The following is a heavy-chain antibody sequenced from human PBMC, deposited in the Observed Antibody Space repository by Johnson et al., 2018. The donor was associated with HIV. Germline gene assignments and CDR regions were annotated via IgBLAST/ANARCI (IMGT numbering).Heavy chain of an antibody. CDR3: ARVEPIRRAIDAFDI. Sequence: QVQLVESGGGVVQPGRSLRLSCAASGFTFYSYGMHWVRQAPGKGLEWVAVISYDGSNKYYADSLKGRFTISRDNSKNSLYLQLNSLRAEDTAVYYCARVEPIRRAIDAFDIWGQGTMVTVSS. CDR2: ISYDGSNK. V-gene: IGHV3-30*03. CDR1: GFTFYSYG. J-gene: IGHJ3*02.